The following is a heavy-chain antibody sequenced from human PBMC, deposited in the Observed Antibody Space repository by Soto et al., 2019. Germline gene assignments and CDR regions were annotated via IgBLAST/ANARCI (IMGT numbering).Heavy chain of an antibody. CDR2: IYPGDSDT. D-gene: IGHD1-26*01. V-gene: IGHV5-51*01. CDR3: ARHTLSGSYRIDY. Sequence: PGESLKISCKGSGYSFTSYWIDWVRQMPGKGLEWMGIIYPGDSDTRYSPSFQGQVTISADKSISTAYLQWSSLKASDTAIYYCARHTLSGSYRIDYWGQGTLVTVSS. CDR1: GYSFTSYW. J-gene: IGHJ4*02.